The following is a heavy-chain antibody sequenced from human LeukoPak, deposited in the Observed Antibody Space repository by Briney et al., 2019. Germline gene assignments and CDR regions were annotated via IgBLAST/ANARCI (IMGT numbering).Heavy chain of an antibody. D-gene: IGHD6-19*01. CDR3: ARGGSSSGWYPQGVAYYYYYYGMDV. V-gene: IGHV4-34*01. CDR2: INHSGST. J-gene: IGHJ6*02. Sequence: PSETLSLTCAVYGGSFSGYYWSWIRQPPGKGLEWIGEINHSGSTNYNPSLKSRVTISVDTSKNQFSLKLSSVTAADTAVYYCARGGSSSGWYPQGVAYYYYYYGMDVWGQGTTVTVSS. CDR1: GGSFSGYY.